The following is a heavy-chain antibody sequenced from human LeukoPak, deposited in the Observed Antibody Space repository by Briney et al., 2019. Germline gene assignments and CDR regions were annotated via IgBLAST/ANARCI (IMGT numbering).Heavy chain of an antibody. V-gene: IGHV4-39*01. CDR2: IYYSGTT. CDR3: AGYSSGWSSGGGY. CDR1: GGSVSSLTYY. Sequence: SETLSLTCTVSGGSVSSLTYYWGWIRQPPGKGLEWIASIYYSGTTYYSPSLKSRVTISVNRSNNQFSLRLSSVTAADTAVYFCAGYSSGWSSGGGYWGQGTLVTVSS. D-gene: IGHD6-19*01. J-gene: IGHJ4*02.